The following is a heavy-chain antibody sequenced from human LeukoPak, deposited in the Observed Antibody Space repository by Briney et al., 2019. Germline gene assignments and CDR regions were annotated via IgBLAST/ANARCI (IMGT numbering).Heavy chain of an antibody. V-gene: IGHV3-11*01. Sequence: NPGGSLRLSCAAFGFTFTDYHMSWIRQAPGKGLECVSYISPGGGSKYFADSVKGRFTISRDNAKNSLYLQMNSLTAEDTAVYYCAGGRDTAVAGPGGYFDYWAQGTLATVSP. CDR3: AGGRDTAVAGPGGYFDY. CDR2: ISPGGGSK. CDR1: GFTFTDYH. J-gene: IGHJ4*02. D-gene: IGHD6-19*01.